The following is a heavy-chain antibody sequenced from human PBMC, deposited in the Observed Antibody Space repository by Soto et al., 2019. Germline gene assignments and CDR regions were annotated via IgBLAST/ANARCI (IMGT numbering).Heavy chain of an antibody. J-gene: IGHJ4*02. V-gene: IGHV4-31*03. CDR1: GGSISSGGYY. CDR2: IYYSGST. Sequence: PSETLSLTCTVSGGSISSGGYYWSWIRQHPGKGLEWIGYIYYSGSTYYNPSLKSRVTISVDTSKNQFSLKLSSVTAADTAVYYCSRIFYSSGYYYIYYFDYGSQGTLVTVSS. CDR3: SRIFYSSGYYYIYYFDY. D-gene: IGHD3-22*01.